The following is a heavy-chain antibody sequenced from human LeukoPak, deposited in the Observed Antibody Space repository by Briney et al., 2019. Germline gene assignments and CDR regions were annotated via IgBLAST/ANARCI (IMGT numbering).Heavy chain of an antibody. V-gene: IGHV4-61*02. CDR1: SDSISSGSYY. D-gene: IGHD3-10*01. CDR2: IHTSGST. Sequence: SQTLSLTCTVSSDSISSGSYYWSWIRQPAGKELEWIGRIHTSGSTDYNPSLRSRVTISLDTSKNHFSLQLSSVTAAGTAVYYCARGVSQVRGMWFDPWGQGTLVTVSS. CDR3: ARGVSQVRGMWFDP. J-gene: IGHJ5*02.